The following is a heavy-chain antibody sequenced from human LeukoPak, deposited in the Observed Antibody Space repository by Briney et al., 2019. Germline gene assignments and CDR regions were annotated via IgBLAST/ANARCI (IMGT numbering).Heavy chain of an antibody. Sequence: GGSLRLSCSASGFTFSDYAMSWVRQAPGKGLEWVSAISASGGSTYYADSVKGRFTISRDNSKNTLDLQMNNLRVEDTAVYYCATPQGDYWGQGALVTVSS. CDR3: ATPQGDY. CDR1: GFTFSDYA. CDR2: ISASGGST. V-gene: IGHV3-23*01. J-gene: IGHJ4*02.